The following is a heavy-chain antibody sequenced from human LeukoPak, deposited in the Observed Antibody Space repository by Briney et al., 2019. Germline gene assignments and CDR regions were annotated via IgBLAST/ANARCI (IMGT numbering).Heavy chain of an antibody. CDR2: IYYSGST. CDR3: ARRSDSSGLY. V-gene: IGHV4-39*01. Sequence: SETLSLTCTVSGGSISSSTYYWGWIRQPPGKGLEWIGSIYYSGSTYYSPSLKSRVTISVDTSKNQFSLKLSSVTAADTAVYYCARRSDSSGLYWGQGTLVTVSS. D-gene: IGHD3-22*01. J-gene: IGHJ4*02. CDR1: GGSISSSTYY.